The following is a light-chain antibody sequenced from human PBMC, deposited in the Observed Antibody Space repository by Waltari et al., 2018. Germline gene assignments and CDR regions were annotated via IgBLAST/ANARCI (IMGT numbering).Light chain of an antibody. CDR1: PSVFYSSYNKND. J-gene: IGKJ2*01. CDR2: WAS. V-gene: IGKV4-1*01. Sequence: DIVMTQSPDSLSVSLGERATINCKSSPSVFYSSYNKNDLAWYQQKPGQPPKLLIYWASTRESGVPDRFSGSGSGTDFTLTISSLQAEDVAVYYCHQYYSIPYTFGQGTKLEVK. CDR3: HQYYSIPYT.